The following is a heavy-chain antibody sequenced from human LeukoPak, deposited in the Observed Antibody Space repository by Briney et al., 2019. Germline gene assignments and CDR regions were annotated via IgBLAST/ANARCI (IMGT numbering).Heavy chain of an antibody. J-gene: IGHJ4*02. D-gene: IGHD2-2*01. CDR1: GGTFSSYA. V-gene: IGHV1-69*04. Sequence: GASVTVYCKASGGTFSSYAISWVRQAPGQGLEWMGRIIPIFGIANYAQKFQGRVTITADKSTSTAYMELSSLRSEDTAVYYCARTYCSSTSCPEGDWGQGTLVTVSS. CDR2: IIPIFGIA. CDR3: ARTYCSSTSCPEGD.